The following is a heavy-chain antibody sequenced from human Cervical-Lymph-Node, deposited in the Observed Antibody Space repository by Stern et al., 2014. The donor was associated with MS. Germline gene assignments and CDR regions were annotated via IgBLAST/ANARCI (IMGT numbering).Heavy chain of an antibody. Sequence: QVQLVQSGGGVVQPGRSLRLSCAASGFTFNNYGMHWVRQAPGKGLEWVAVVSHDGRKQHYADSVKGRFTISRDNSNNTLSLQMNSLRAEDTAVYYCAKDYVTTLVTAVDAFDIWGQGTMVTVSS. CDR3: AKDYVTTLVTAVDAFDI. CDR1: GFTFNNYG. V-gene: IGHV3-30*18. D-gene: IGHD2-21*02. CDR2: VSHDGRKQ. J-gene: IGHJ3*02.